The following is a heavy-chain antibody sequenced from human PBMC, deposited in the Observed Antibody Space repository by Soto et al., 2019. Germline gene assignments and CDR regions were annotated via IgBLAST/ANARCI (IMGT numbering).Heavy chain of an antibody. J-gene: IGHJ3*02. D-gene: IGHD3-9*01. CDR1: GFTFSDYY. CDR2: ISSSGSTI. V-gene: IGHV3-11*01. CDR3: ARDFSGNFDWPFDAFDI. Sequence: GGSLRLSCAASGFTFSDYYMSWIRQAPGKGLEWVSYISSSGSTIYYADSVKGRFTISRDNAKNSLYLQMNSLRAEDTAVYYCARDFSGNFDWPFDAFDIWGQGTMVTVSS.